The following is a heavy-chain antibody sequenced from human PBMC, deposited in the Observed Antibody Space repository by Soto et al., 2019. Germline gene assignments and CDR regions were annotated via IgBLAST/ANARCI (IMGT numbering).Heavy chain of an antibody. CDR2: ISYDGSNK. D-gene: IGHD1-20*01. V-gene: IGHV3-30*18. CDR1: GFTFSSYG. Sequence: VQLVESGGGVVQPGRSLRLSCAASGFTFSSYGMHWVRQAPGKGLEWVAVISYDGSNKYYADSVKGRFTISRDNSKNTLYLQMNSLRAEDTAVYYCAKVIGTGTANFDYWGQGTLVTVSS. J-gene: IGHJ4*02. CDR3: AKVIGTGTANFDY.